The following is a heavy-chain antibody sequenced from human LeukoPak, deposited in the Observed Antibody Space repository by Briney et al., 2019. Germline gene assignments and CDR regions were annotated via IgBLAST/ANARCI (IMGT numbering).Heavy chain of an antibody. CDR1: GFTFSSYE. Sequence: GGSLRLSCIASGFTFSSYEMSWVRQAPGKGLEWVTYISSSSGIFYADSVKGRFTISRDNAKNSLYLQMNSLRAEDTAVYYCARGFSYWGQGTLVTVSS. CDR2: ISSSSGI. V-gene: IGHV3-48*03. J-gene: IGHJ4*02. CDR3: ARGFSY.